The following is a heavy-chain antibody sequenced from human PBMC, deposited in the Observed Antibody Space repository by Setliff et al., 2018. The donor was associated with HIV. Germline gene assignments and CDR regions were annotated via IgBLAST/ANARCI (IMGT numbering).Heavy chain of an antibody. CDR3: ASRSVAGAFDI. V-gene: IGHV4-31*03. D-gene: IGHD6-19*01. CDR2: IYYIGST. Sequence: SETLSLTCTVSGGSISSGAFYWSWIRQHPGKGLEWIGDIYYIGSTFYNPSLKSRITISVDTSKNHFSLRLRSVTAADTAVYYCASRSVAGAFDIWGQGTKVTVS. J-gene: IGHJ3*02. CDR1: GGSISSGAFY.